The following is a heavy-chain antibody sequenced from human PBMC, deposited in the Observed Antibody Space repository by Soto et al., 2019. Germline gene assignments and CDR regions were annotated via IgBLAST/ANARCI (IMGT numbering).Heavy chain of an antibody. D-gene: IGHD2-2*01. CDR1: GFTFSSYA. CDR2: ISGSGGST. J-gene: IGHJ6*02. Sequence: GGSLRLSCAASGFTFSSYAMSWVRQAPGKGLEWVSAISGSGGSTYYADSVKGRFTISRDNSKNTPYLQMNSLRAEDTAVYYCARKGYCSSTSCPISPYYYYYGMDVWGQGTTVTVSS. V-gene: IGHV3-23*01. CDR3: ARKGYCSSTSCPISPYYYYYGMDV.